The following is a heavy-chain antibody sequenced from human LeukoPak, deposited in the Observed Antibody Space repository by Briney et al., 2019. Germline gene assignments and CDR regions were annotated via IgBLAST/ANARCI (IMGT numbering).Heavy chain of an antibody. J-gene: IGHJ3*02. D-gene: IGHD6-13*01. V-gene: IGHV1-2*02. CDR3: AREPSPYSSSWYRTPGAFDI. CDR1: GYTFTGYY. Sequence: RASVKVSCKASGYTFTGYYMHWVRQAPGQGLEWMGWINPNSGGTNYAQKLQGRVTMTTDTSTGTAYMELRSLRSDDTAVYYCAREPSPYSSSWYRTPGAFDIWGQGTMVTVSS. CDR2: INPNSGGT.